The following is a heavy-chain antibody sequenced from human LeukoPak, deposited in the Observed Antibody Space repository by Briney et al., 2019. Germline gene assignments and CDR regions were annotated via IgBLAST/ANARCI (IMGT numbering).Heavy chain of an antibody. Sequence: PSETLSLTCAVCGGSFGGYYWSWIRQPPGKGLEWIGEINHSGSTNYNPSLKSRVTISVDTSKNQFSLKLSSVTAADTAVYYCASRQNSVVVPAANWFDPWGQGTLVTVSS. CDR2: INHSGST. D-gene: IGHD2-2*01. J-gene: IGHJ5*02. V-gene: IGHV4-34*01. CDR3: ASRQNSVVVPAANWFDP. CDR1: GGSFGGYY.